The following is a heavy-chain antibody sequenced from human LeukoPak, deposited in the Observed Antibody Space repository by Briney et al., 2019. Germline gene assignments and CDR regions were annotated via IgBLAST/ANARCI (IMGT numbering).Heavy chain of an antibody. Sequence: PSETLSLTCTVSGGSISSYYWSWIRQPPGKGLEWIGYIYYSGSTNYNPSLKSRVTISVDTSKNQFSLKLSSVTAADTAVYYCARGGYYDILTGSSNWFDPWGQGTLVTVSS. J-gene: IGHJ5*02. CDR3: ARGGYYDILTGSSNWFDP. V-gene: IGHV4-59*01. CDR1: GGSISSYY. D-gene: IGHD3-9*01. CDR2: IYYSGST.